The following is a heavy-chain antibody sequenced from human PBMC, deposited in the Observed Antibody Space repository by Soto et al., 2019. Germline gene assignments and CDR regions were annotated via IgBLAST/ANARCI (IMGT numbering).Heavy chain of an antibody. CDR1: GFSFNDYA. J-gene: IGHJ4*02. V-gene: IGHV3-30*03. CDR2: ISSDGHHQ. CDR3: SRGTYYPQSSGRHADY. D-gene: IGHD3-22*01. Sequence: QVQLVESGGGEVQPGGSLRVSCATSGFSFNDYAMYWVRQAPGQGLEWVAIISSDGHHQFYLDNLRGRFTVCRDNSKNTLYLQMNSLRPEDTAVYYCSRGTYYPQSSGRHADYWGPGTVVTVSS.